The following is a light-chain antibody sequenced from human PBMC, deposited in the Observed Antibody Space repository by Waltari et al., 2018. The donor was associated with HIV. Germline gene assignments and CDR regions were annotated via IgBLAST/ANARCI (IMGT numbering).Light chain of an antibody. V-gene: IGLV1-40*01. Sequence: QSVLTQPPSVSGAPGQRVTISCTGSSSNIGAGYDVHWYQQLPGTAPKLLIYGNNNRPSAVPSRFSGAKSGTSASLAVTGLQAEDEADYYCQSYDSSLSGYVFGTGTKVTVL. J-gene: IGLJ1*01. CDR3: QSYDSSLSGYV. CDR1: SSNIGAGYD. CDR2: GNN.